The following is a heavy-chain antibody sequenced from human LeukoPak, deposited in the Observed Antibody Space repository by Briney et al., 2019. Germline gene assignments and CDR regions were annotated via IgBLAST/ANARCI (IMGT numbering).Heavy chain of an antibody. V-gene: IGHV4-34*01. J-gene: IGHJ3*02. Sequence: SETQSLTCAVYGGSFSGYYWSWIRQPPGKGLEWIGEINHSGSTNYNPSLKSRVTISVDRSKNHLSLKLSSVTAADTAVYYCARDVYYYDSSHSRAFDIWGQGTMVTVSS. CDR3: ARDVYYYDSSHSRAFDI. D-gene: IGHD3-22*01. CDR1: GGSFSGYY. CDR2: INHSGST.